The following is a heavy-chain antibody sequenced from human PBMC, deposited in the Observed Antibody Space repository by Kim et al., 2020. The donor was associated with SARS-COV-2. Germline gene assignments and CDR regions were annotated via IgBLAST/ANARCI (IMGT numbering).Heavy chain of an antibody. J-gene: IGHJ4*02. D-gene: IGHD3-22*01. CDR1: GAAIDDYY. CDR2: IHHNGNS. Sequence: SETLSLTCAVSGAAIDDYYWSWIRQAPGKGLEWIGYIHHNGNSNSNPSLESRVTITLDTSRNQFALKLTYVTAADSAVYFCARRRTDSSGFIDSWGQRPPVSVSS. CDR3: ARRRTDSSGFIDS. V-gene: IGHV4-59*01.